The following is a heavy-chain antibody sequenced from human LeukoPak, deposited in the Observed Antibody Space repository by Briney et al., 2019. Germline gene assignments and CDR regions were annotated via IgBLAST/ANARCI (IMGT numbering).Heavy chain of an antibody. V-gene: IGHV3-48*01. CDR2: ISSSSSTI. CDR1: GFTFSSYS. J-gene: IGHJ4*02. CDR3: ARVYGSGSYAAFDY. D-gene: IGHD3-10*01. Sequence: GGSLRLSCAASGFTFSSYSMNWVRQAPGKGLEWVSYISSSSSTIYYADSVKGRFTISRDNAKNSLYLQMNSLRAEDTAAYYCARVYGSGSYAAFDYWGQGTLVTVSP.